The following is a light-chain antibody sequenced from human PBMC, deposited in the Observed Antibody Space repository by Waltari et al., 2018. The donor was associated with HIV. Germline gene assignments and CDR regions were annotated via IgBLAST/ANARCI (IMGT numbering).Light chain of an antibody. CDR1: SSNIGAGYD. V-gene: IGLV1-40*01. CDR2: GNT. Sequence: QSVLTQPPSVSGAPGQRVTISCTGSSSNIGAGYDLHWYQQLPGTAPKVLIYGNTNRPSGVPDRFSGSKSGTSASLAITGLQAEDEADYYCQSYDSSLSGFVVFGGGTKVTVL. CDR3: QSYDSSLSGFVV. J-gene: IGLJ2*01.